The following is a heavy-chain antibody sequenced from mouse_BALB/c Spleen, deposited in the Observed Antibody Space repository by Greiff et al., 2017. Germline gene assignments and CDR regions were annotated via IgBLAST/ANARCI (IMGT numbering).Heavy chain of an antibody. CDR1: GFTFSSYY. D-gene: IGHD1-1*01. CDR3: ARHYYYGSSYYFDY. V-gene: IGHV5-6-2*01. CDR2: INSNGGST. Sequence: VQRVESGGGLVKLGGSLKLSCAASGFTFSSYYMSWVRQTPEKRLELVAAINSNGGSTYYPDTVKGRFTISRDNAKNTLYLQMSSLKSEDTALYYCARHYYYGSSYYFDYWGQGTTLTVSS. J-gene: IGHJ2*01.